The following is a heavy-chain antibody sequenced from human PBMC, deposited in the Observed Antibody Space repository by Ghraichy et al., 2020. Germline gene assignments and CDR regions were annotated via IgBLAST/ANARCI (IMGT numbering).Heavy chain of an antibody. J-gene: IGHJ4*02. D-gene: IGHD1-20*01. CDR1: GGSFSGYY. V-gene: IGHV4-34*01. CDR3: ARSSRVTGTEVDY. Sequence: SETLSLTCAVYGGSFSGYYWSWIRQPPGKGLEWIGEINHSGRTNYNPSLKSRVTISVDTSKNQFSLKLSSVTAADTAVYYCARSSRVTGTEVDYWGQGTLVTVSS. CDR2: INHSGRT.